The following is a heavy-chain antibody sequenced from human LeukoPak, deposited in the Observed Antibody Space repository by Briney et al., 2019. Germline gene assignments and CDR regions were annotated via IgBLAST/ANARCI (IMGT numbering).Heavy chain of an antibody. V-gene: IGHV3-30*18. CDR1: GFTFSSYG. J-gene: IGHJ5*02. Sequence: GSLRLSCAASGFTFSSYGMHWVRQAPGKGLEWVAVISYDGSNKYYADSVKGRFTISRDNSKNTLYLQMNSLRAEDTAVYYCAKDLGYGSGFDPWGQGTLVTVSS. CDR3: AKDLGYGSGFDP. CDR2: ISYDGSNK. D-gene: IGHD3-10*01.